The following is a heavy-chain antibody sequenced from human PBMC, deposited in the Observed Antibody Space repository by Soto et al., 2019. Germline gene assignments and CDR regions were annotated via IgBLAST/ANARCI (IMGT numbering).Heavy chain of an antibody. CDR2: IYSGGST. CDR3: AKEDTSSGARVY. V-gene: IGHV3-53*01. D-gene: IGHD6-19*01. Sequence: GGSLRLSCAASGFTVSSNYMSWVRQAPGQGLEWVSVIYSGGSTYYADSVKGRFTISRDNSKNTLYLQMKSLRAEDSASYYGAKEDTSSGARVYCGQGALVTVTS. CDR1: GFTVSSNY. J-gene: IGHJ4*02.